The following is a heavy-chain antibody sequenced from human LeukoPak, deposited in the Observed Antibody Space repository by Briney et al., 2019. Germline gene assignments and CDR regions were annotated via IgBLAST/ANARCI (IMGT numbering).Heavy chain of an antibody. CDR2: IYYSGST. D-gene: IGHD3-22*01. CDR1: GGSISSSSYY. CDR3: ARGPYYYDSSAQNWFDP. V-gene: IGHV4-39*07. Sequence: SETLSLTCTVSGGSISSSSYYWGWIRQPPGKGLEWIGSIYYSGSTYYNPSLKSRVTISVDTSKNQFSLKLSSVTAADTAVYYCARGPYYYDSSAQNWFDPWGQGTLVTVSS. J-gene: IGHJ5*02.